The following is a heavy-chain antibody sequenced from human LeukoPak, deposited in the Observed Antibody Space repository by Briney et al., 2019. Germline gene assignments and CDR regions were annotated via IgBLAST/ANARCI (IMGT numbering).Heavy chain of an antibody. J-gene: IGHJ4*02. CDR1: GGTFSSYA. D-gene: IGHD4-23*01. CDR3: AREGGGDGGNSMGD. CDR2: IIPILGIV. Sequence: ASVKVSCKASGGTFSSYAISWVRQGPGHGLEWMGRIIPILGIVNYAQEFQGRVTITADKSTSTAYMELSSLRSEDTAVYYCAREGGGDGGNSMGDWGQGTLVTVSS. V-gene: IGHV1-69*04.